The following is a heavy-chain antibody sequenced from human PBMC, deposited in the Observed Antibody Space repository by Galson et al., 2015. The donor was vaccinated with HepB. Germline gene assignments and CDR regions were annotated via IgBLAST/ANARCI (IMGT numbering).Heavy chain of an antibody. V-gene: IGHV3-33*08. Sequence: SLRLSCAASGFTFSSYGMHWVRQAPGKGLEWVAVIWYDGSNKYYADSVKGRFTISRDNSKNTLYLQMNSLRAEDTAVYYCARDGEAAAGTPFQHWGQGTLVTVSS. CDR2: IWYDGSNK. CDR1: GFTFSSYG. CDR3: ARDGEAAAGTPFQH. J-gene: IGHJ1*01. D-gene: IGHD6-13*01.